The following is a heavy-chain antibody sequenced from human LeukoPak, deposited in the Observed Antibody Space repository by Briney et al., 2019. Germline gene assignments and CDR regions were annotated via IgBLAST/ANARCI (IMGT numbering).Heavy chain of an antibody. CDR2: INPNSGGT. D-gene: IGHD5-18*01. J-gene: IGHJ4*02. V-gene: IGHV1-2*02. Sequence: ASVKVSCKASGYTFTGYYMHWVRQAPGQGLEWMGWINPNSGGTNYAQKFQGRVTMTRDTSISTAYMELIRLRSDDTAVYYCARDIQLWLGYDYWGQGTLVTVSS. CDR3: ARDIQLWLGYDY. CDR1: GYTFTGYY.